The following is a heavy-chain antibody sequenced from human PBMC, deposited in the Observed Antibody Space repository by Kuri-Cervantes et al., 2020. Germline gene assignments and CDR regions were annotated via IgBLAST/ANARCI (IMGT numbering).Heavy chain of an antibody. CDR1: GGSISSYY. V-gene: IGHV4-34*01. CDR3: AGRHYYDSSGYEDAFDI. J-gene: IGHJ3*02. CDR2: INHSGST. D-gene: IGHD3-22*01. Sequence: SETLSLTCTVSGGSISSYYWSWIRQPPGKGLEWIGEINHSGSTNYNPSLKSRVTISVDTSKNQFSLKLSSVTAADTAVYYCAGRHYYDSSGYEDAFDIWGQGTMVTVSS.